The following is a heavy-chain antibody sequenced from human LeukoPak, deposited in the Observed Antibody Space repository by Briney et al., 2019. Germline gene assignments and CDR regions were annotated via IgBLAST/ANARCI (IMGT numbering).Heavy chain of an antibody. Sequence: GASVKVSCKASGYTFTSYYMHWVRQAPGQGLEWMGIINPSGGSTSYAQKFQGRVTMTRDMSTITVYMELSSLRSEDTAVYYCASNNQYQLSSLDYRGQGTLVTVSS. D-gene: IGHD2-2*01. J-gene: IGHJ4*02. CDR1: GYTFTSYY. CDR3: ASNNQYQLSSLDY. V-gene: IGHV1-46*01. CDR2: INPSGGST.